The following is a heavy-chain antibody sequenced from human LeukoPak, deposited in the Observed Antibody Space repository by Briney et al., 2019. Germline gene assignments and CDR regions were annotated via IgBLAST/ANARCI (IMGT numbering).Heavy chain of an antibody. Sequence: GGSLRLSCAASGFTFASYAMSWVRQAPGKGLERVSSISGSGGTTYYADSVKGRFTISRDKSQSTLYLQMNSLRADDTAVYYCAKGRLTTVISYLFDCWGQGTLVTVSS. J-gene: IGHJ4*02. CDR3: AKGRLTTVISYLFDC. CDR1: GFTFASYA. CDR2: ISGSGGTT. D-gene: IGHD4-17*01. V-gene: IGHV3-23*01.